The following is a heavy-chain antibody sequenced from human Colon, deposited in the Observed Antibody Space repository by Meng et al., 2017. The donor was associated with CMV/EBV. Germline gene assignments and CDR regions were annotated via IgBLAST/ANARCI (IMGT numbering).Heavy chain of an antibody. CDR2: INQIGSAI. D-gene: IGHD6-6*01. CDR3: ARTDSTSSGYFDY. V-gene: IGHV3-7*01. CDR1: GFTFDRNW. J-gene: IGHJ4*02. Sequence: GGSLRLSCSASGFTFDRNWMSWVRQAPGKGLEWVANINQIGSAIKYVDSVKGRFIISRDNAEKSLFLQMHGLTAEDTAVYFCARTDSTSSGYFDYWGQGILVTVSS.